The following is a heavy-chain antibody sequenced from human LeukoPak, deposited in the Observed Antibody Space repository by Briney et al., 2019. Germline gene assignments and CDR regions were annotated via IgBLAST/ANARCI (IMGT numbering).Heavy chain of an antibody. J-gene: IGHJ6*03. CDR2: IYTSGST. Sequence: PSETLSLTCTVSGGSISSYYWSWVRQPAGKGLEWIGRIYTSGSTNYNPSLKSRVTMSVDTSKNQFSLKLSFVTAADTAVYYCARDSYYDSSGYYYYYYYYMDVWGKGTTVTVSS. V-gene: IGHV4-4*07. CDR3: ARDSYYDSSGYYYYYYYYMDV. CDR1: GGSISSYY. D-gene: IGHD3-22*01.